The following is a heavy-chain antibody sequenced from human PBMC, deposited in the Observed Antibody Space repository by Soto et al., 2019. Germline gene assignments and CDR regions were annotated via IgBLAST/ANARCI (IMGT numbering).Heavy chain of an antibody. Sequence: EVQLLESGGGLVQPGGSLRLSCGASGFTFNNYGMTWVRQAPGKGLEWVSGIRGSDDTTYYADSVKGRFTISRDNSKNPLYLQKGRLGDEDMAVYLWVKGGGGSIVDYWGQGTLVTVSS. J-gene: IGHJ4*02. D-gene: IGHD3-16*01. CDR1: GFTFNNYG. CDR2: IRGSDDTT. CDR3: VKGGGGSIVDY. V-gene: IGHV3-23*01.